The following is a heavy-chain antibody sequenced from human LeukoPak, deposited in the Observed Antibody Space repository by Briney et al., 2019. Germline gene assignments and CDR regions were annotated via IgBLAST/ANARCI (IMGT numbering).Heavy chain of an antibody. CDR2: IYYSGST. D-gene: IGHD3-3*01. CDR3: ARPRGPSITIFGVVSGKFDP. J-gene: IGHJ5*02. Sequence: PSETLSLTCTVSGGSISSSSYYWGWIRQPPGKGLEWIGSIYYSGSTYYNPSLKSRVTISVDTSKNQFSLKLSSVTAADTAVYYCARPRGPSITIFGVVSGKFDPWGQGTLVTVSS. V-gene: IGHV4-39*01. CDR1: GGSISSSSYY.